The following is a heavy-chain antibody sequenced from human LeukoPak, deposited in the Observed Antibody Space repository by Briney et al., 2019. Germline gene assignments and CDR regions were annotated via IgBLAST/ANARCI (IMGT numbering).Heavy chain of an antibody. Sequence: SETLSLTCAVSGYSISSGYHWGWIRQPPGKGLEWIGEINHSGSTNYNPSLKSRVTISVDTSKNQFSLKLSSVTAADTAVYYCARGLMWAAAGFDYWGQGILVTVSS. D-gene: IGHD6-13*01. CDR3: ARGLMWAAAGFDY. CDR2: INHSGST. CDR1: GYSISSGYH. J-gene: IGHJ4*02. V-gene: IGHV4-38-2*01.